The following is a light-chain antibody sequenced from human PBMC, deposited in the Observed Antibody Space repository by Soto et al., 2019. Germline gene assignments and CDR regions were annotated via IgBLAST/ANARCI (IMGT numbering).Light chain of an antibody. CDR3: QTWGTGIVV. V-gene: IGLV4-69*01. Sequence: QLVLTQSPSASASLGASVKLTCTLNSGHSSYAIAWHQQQPEKGPRCLMKVNSDGSHSKGDGIPDRFSGSSSGAERYLTISSLQSEDEADYYCQTWGTGIVVFGGGTKLTVL. CDR2: VNSDGSH. CDR1: SGHSSYA. J-gene: IGLJ2*01.